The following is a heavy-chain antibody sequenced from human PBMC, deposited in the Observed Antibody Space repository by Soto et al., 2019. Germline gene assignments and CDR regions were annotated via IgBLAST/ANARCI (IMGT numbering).Heavy chain of an antibody. CDR2: IYYSGST. Sequence: QVQLQESGPGLVKPSQTLSLTCTVSGGSISSGGYYWSWIRQHPGKGLEWIGYIYYSGSTYYNPSLKSRVTIAVDTSKNQFSLKLSSVTAADTAVYYCASCHEYGSGSYYQLDYWGQGTLVTVSS. D-gene: IGHD3-10*01. V-gene: IGHV4-31*03. CDR3: ASCHEYGSGSYYQLDY. CDR1: GGSISSGGYY. J-gene: IGHJ4*02.